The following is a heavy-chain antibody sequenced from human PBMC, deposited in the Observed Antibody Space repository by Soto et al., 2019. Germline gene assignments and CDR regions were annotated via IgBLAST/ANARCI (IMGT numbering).Heavy chain of an antibody. CDR2: LSWNSGSI. Sequence: GGSLRLSCAASGFTFDDYAMHWVRQAPGKGLEWVSGLSWNSGSIGYADSVKGRFTISRDNAKNSLYLQMNSLRAEDTALYYCAKDPGGDGYDYLHYWRQETLLTISP. J-gene: IGHJ4*01. CDR3: AKDPGGDGYDYLHY. D-gene: IGHD5-12*01. CDR1: GFTFDDYA. V-gene: IGHV3-9*01.